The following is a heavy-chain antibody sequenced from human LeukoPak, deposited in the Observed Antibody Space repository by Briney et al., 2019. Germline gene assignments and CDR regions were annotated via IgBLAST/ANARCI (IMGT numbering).Heavy chain of an antibody. Sequence: GRSLRLSCAASGFTFSSYAMHWVRQAPGKGLEWVAVISYDGSNEYYADSVKGRFTISRDNSKNTLYLQMNSLRAEDTAVYYCARGHSSGWYFHDYWGQGTLVTVSS. CDR1: GFTFSSYA. J-gene: IGHJ4*02. CDR3: ARGHSSGWYFHDY. D-gene: IGHD6-19*01. CDR2: ISYDGSNE. V-gene: IGHV3-30*04.